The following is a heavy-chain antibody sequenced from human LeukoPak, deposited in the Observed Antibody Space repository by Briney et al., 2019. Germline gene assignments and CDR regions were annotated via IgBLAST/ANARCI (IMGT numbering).Heavy chain of an antibody. V-gene: IGHV4-59*01. Sequence: SETLSLTCTVSGGSISSYYWSWIRQPPGKGLEWIGYIYYSGSTNYNPSLKSRVTISVDTSKNQFSLKLSSVTAADTAVYYCAREDCVGVCYQRWFHPWGQRTVVTVSS. D-gene: IGHD2-8*01. CDR2: IYYSGST. CDR1: GGSISSYY. CDR3: AREDCVGVCYQRWFHP. J-gene: IGHJ5*02.